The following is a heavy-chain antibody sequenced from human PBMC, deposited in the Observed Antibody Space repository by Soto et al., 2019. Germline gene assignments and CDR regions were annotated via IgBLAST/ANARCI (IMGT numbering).Heavy chain of an antibody. CDR1: GYTFTSYA. D-gene: IGHD1-1*01. CDR3: ARGVGNDDFDY. J-gene: IGHJ4*02. V-gene: IGHV1-3*05. Sequence: QVQLVQSGAEEKKPGASVKVSCKASGYTFTSYAMHWVRQAPGQRLEWMGWINAGNGNTKYSQKFQGRVTITRDTSASTADMELSSLRSEDTAVYYCARGVGNDDFDYWGQGTLVTGSS. CDR2: INAGNGNT.